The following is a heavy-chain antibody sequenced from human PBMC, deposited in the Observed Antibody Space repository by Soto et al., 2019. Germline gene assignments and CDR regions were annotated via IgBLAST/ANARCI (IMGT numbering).Heavy chain of an antibody. Sequence: GGSLRLSCAASGFTFSSYSMNWVRQAPGKGLEWVSSISSSSSYIYYADSVKGRFTISRDNAKNSLYLQMNSLRAEDTAVYYCAKETSDSDAKYYFDYWGQGTLVTVSS. CDR2: ISSSSSYI. CDR3: AKETSDSDAKYYFDY. CDR1: GFTFSSYS. D-gene: IGHD2-8*01. V-gene: IGHV3-21*01. J-gene: IGHJ4*02.